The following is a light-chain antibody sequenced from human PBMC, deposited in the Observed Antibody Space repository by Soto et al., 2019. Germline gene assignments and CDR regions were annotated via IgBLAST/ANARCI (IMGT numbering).Light chain of an antibody. CDR2: AAS. Sequence: DIQMTQSPPSMSAYVGDRVTITCRASQGISNYLAWYQQKPGKVPKLLIYAASNLESGVPSRFSGSGSGTEITLTISRLHPDDFATYYCQQYCSYWTFGQGTKV. J-gene: IGKJ1*01. CDR3: QQYCSYWT. CDR1: QGISNY. V-gene: IGKV1-16*01.